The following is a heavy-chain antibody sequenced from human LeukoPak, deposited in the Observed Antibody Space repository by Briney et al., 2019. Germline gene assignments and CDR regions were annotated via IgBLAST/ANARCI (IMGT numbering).Heavy chain of an antibody. V-gene: IGHV3-21*01. CDR3: ARVGPGRYCRGGSCYSDY. D-gene: IGHD2-15*01. J-gene: IGHJ4*02. CDR2: ISSSSSYI. CDR1: GFTFSSYS. Sequence: GGSLRLSCAASGFTFSSYSMNWVRQAPGKGLEWVSSISSSSSYIYYADSVKGRFTISRDNAKNSLYLQMNSLRAEDTAVYYCARVGPGRYCRGGSCYSDYWGQGTLVTVSS.